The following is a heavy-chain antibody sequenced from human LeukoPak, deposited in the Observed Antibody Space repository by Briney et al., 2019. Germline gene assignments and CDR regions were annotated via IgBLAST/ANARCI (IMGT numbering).Heavy chain of an antibody. D-gene: IGHD3-16*01. CDR2: IKTKPYGGTT. CDR3: ITGLAYRGTDEGGGAFDY. CDR1: GFTFSNVW. J-gene: IGHJ4*02. V-gene: IGHV3-15*01. Sequence: GGSLRLSCAASGFTFSNVWMSWVRQAPGKGLEWVGRIKTKPYGGTTDYAAPVRGRFTISRDDSKNTLYLQMTSLKTDDTAVYYCITGLAYRGTDEGGGAFDYWGQGTLVTVSS.